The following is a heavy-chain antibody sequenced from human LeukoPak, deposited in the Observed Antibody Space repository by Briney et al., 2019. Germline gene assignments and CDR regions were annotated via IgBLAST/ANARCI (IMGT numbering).Heavy chain of an antibody. J-gene: IGHJ6*02. CDR1: GFTFSSYG. V-gene: IGHV3-30*03. CDR3: ARGNSLYSGYDYYYYGMDV. D-gene: IGHD5-12*01. Sequence: GGSLRLSCAASGFTFSSYGMHWVRQAPGKGLEWVAVISYDGGNKYYADPVKGRFTISRDNSKNTLYLQMNSLRADDTAVYYCARGNSLYSGYDYYYYGMDVWGQGTTVTVSS. CDR2: ISYDGGNK.